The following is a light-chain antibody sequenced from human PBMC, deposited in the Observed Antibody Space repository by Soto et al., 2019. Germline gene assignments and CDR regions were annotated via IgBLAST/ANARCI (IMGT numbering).Light chain of an antibody. J-gene: IGLJ1*01. CDR1: SSNIGSNT. CDR3: AAWDDSLNGLYV. CDR2: SNN. Sequence: ALTQPPSASGTPGQRVTISCSGSSSNIGSNTVNWYQQLPGTAPKLLIYSNNQRPSGVPDRFSGSKSGTSASLAISGLQSEDEADYYCAAWDDSLNGLYVFGTGTKATAL. V-gene: IGLV1-44*01.